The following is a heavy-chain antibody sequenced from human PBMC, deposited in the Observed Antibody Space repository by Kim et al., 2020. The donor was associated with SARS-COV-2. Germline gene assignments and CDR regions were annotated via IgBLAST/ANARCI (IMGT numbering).Heavy chain of an antibody. V-gene: IGHV3-23*01. CDR2: ISAGGGST. CDR1: GFTFSNYA. D-gene: IGHD3-3*01. J-gene: IGHJ4*02. CDR3: AKDPHYDFWSGYYFDY. Sequence: GGSLRLSCAASGFTFSNYAMSWVRQAPGKGLEWVSTISAGGGSTYYADSVKGRFTISRDNSKNTLYLQMNSLRAEDTAVYYCAKDPHYDFWSGYYFDYWGQGTLVTVS.